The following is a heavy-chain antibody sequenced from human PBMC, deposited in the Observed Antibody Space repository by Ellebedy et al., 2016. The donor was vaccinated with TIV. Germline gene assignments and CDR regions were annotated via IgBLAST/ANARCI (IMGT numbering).Heavy chain of an antibody. J-gene: IGHJ4*02. D-gene: IGHD6-13*01. CDR1: GYTFTGYY. V-gene: IGHV1-2*02. CDR2: INPNSGGT. CDR3: ARGDSSTWYLFDY. Sequence: ASVKVSCKASGYTFTGYYMHWVRQAPGQGLEWMGWINPNSGGTNYAQKFQGRATMTRDTSINTAYMELSRLRSDDTAVYYCARGDSSTWYLFDYWGQGTLVTVSS.